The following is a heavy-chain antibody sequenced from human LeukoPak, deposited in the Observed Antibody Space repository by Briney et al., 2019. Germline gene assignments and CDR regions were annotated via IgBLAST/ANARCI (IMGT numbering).Heavy chain of an antibody. D-gene: IGHD3-10*01. V-gene: IGHV3-48*03. CDR1: GFTFSGYE. Sequence: GGSLRLSCTASGFTFSGYEMNWVRQAPGKGLEWISYISSSGNTVYYTDSVKGRFTISRGTAKQSMCMQMDSVRTKHTAVYYCARDQWVGELIHFYFVYWGQGTLVTVSS. CDR2: ISSSGNTV. J-gene: IGHJ4*02. CDR3: ARDQWVGELIHFYFVY.